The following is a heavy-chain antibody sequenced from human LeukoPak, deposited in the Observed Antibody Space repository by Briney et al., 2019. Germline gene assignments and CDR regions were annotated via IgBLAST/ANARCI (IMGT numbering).Heavy chain of an antibody. CDR1: GGSFSGYY. CDR2: INHSGST. CDR3: ARAYYYDSSGPMDV. J-gene: IGHJ6*03. D-gene: IGHD3-22*01. V-gene: IGHV4-34*01. Sequence: SETLSLTCAVYGGSFSGYYWSWIRQPPGKGLEWIGEINHSGSTNYNPSLESRVSISVDTSKNQFSLKLSSVTAADTAVYYCARAYYYDSSGPMDVWGKGTTVTVSS.